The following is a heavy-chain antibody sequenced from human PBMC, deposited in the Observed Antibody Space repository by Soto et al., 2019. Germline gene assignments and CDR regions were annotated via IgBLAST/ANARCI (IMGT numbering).Heavy chain of an antibody. CDR2: IFPLTDIP. CDR1: GGTFRNYP. CDR3: ARGPLVVLNYFES. J-gene: IGHJ4*02. V-gene: IGHV1-69*02. Sequence: QVQLVQSGTEVTKPGSSVKVSCKASGGTFRNYPINWVRQAPGQGLEWMGSIFPLTDIPDYAQNFQARLTISADKSTSTAYKELISLTSDDTAMYFCARGPLVVLNYFESWGQGTLVTVSS.